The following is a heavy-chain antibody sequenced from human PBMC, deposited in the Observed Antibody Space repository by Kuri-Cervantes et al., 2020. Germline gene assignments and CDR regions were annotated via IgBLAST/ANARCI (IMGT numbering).Heavy chain of an antibody. J-gene: IGHJ2*01. V-gene: IGHV1-24*01. CDR3: ASTYYYDSSGIFPF. CDR2: FDPEDGET. D-gene: IGHD3-22*01. Sequence: ASVKVSCKVSGYTLTELSMHWVRQAPRKGLEWMGGFDPEDGETIYAQKFQGRVTMTEDTSTDTAYMELSSLGSEDAAVYYCASTYYYDSSGIFPFWGRGTLVTVSS. CDR1: GYTLTELS.